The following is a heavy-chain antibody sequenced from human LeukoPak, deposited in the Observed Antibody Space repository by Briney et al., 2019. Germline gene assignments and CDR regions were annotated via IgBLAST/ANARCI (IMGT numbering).Heavy chain of an antibody. CDR3: ARVDIRTAFFDY. D-gene: IGHD5-12*01. J-gene: IGHJ4*02. V-gene: IGHV4-4*07. Sequence: PSETLSLTCTVSGGSINSYYWSWIRQPAGKGLEWIGRIYSSGSTGYNPSLKSRVTKSLDTSKNQFSLNLSSVTAADTAVYYCARVDIRTAFFDYWGQGTLVSVSS. CDR2: IYSSGST. CDR1: GGSINSYY.